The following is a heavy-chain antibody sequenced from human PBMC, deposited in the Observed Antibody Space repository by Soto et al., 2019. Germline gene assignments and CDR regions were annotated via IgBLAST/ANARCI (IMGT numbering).Heavy chain of an antibody. Sequence: SETLPLTCTVSGGSISSSSYYWGWIRQPPGKGLEWIGSIYYSGSTYYNPSLKSRVTISVDTSKNQFSLKLSSVTAADTAVYYCARGITMVRGVIPDPFDYWGQGTLVTVSS. J-gene: IGHJ4*02. V-gene: IGHV4-39*01. CDR1: GGSISSSSYY. D-gene: IGHD3-10*01. CDR2: IYYSGST. CDR3: ARGITMVRGVIPDPFDY.